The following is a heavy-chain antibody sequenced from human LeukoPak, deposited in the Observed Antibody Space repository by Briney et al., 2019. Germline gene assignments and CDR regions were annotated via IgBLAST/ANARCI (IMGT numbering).Heavy chain of an antibody. V-gene: IGHV3-23*01. CDR2: ISGSGGTT. Sequence: GGSLRLSCAASGFTFSSFAMSWVRQAPGKGLEWVSSISGSGGTTYYPDSVKGRFTISRDNSKSTLYLQMNSLGAEDTAVYYCAKAAPGYSGYDLKAYYYYYMDVWGKGTTVTVSS. CDR3: AKAAPGYSGYDLKAYYYYYMDV. CDR1: GFTFSSFA. J-gene: IGHJ6*03. D-gene: IGHD5-12*01.